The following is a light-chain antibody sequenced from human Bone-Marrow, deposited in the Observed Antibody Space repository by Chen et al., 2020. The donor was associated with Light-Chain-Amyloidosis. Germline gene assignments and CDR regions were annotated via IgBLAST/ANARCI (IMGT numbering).Light chain of an antibody. CDR2: EDD. Sequence: NFMLTQPHSVSESPGKTVIISCTRSSGSIATNYVQWYQQRPGSSPTTVIYEDDQRPSGVPDRFSGSIDRSSNSASLTISGLTTEDESDYYCQSYQGSSHLVFGGLTKLTVL. V-gene: IGLV6-57*01. J-gene: IGLJ3*02. CDR1: SGSIATNY. CDR3: QSYQGSSHLV.